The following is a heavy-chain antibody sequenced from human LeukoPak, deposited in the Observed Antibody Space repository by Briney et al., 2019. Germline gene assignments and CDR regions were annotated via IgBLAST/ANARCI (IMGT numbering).Heavy chain of an antibody. CDR2: LYSGGNT. V-gene: IGHV3-66*01. Sequence: GGSLRLSCAASGFTVSSNYMNWVRQAPGKGLEWVSILYSGGNTYYADSVKGRFTISRDNSKNTLYLQMNSLRAEDTAVYYCAKDLRYYGSGSYSGCFDYWGQGTLVTVSS. CDR1: GFTVSSNY. D-gene: IGHD3-10*01. CDR3: AKDLRYYGSGSYSGCFDY. J-gene: IGHJ4*02.